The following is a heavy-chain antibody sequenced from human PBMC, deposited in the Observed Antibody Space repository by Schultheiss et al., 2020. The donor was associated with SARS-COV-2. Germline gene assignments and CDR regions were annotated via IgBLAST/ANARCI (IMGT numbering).Heavy chain of an antibody. Sequence: GGSLRLSCAASGFTFDDYAMHWVRQAPGKGLEWVSRINSDGSSTSYADSVKGRFTISRDNAKNTLYLQMNSLRAEDTAVYYCARDAGRLLYYDSSGYRFDPWGQGTLVTVSS. V-gene: IGHV3-74*01. CDR3: ARDAGRLLYYDSSGYRFDP. J-gene: IGHJ5*02. CDR1: GFTFDDYA. D-gene: IGHD3-22*01. CDR2: INSDGSST.